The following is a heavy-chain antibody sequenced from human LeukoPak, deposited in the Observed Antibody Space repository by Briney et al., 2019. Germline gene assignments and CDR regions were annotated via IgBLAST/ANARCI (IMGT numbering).Heavy chain of an antibody. CDR1: GFTFSSYS. Sequence: GGSLRLSCAASGFTFSSYSMNWVRQAPGKGLEWVANIKEDGSEDYYVDSVKGRFTISRDNAKNSLYLQMNSLRAEDTAVYFCAKDADGYNYWGQGTLVTVSS. D-gene: IGHD5-24*01. V-gene: IGHV3-7*01. CDR2: IKEDGSED. J-gene: IGHJ4*02. CDR3: AKDADGYNY.